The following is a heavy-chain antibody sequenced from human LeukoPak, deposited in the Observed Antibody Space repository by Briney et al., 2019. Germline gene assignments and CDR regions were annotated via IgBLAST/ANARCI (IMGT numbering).Heavy chain of an antibody. CDR2: IKSKTDGGTT. CDR3: TTGRSSYWYGGDY. J-gene: IGHJ4*02. V-gene: IGHV3-15*01. D-gene: IGHD5-18*01. Sequence: PGGSLRLSCAASGFIFSNSWMIWVRQAPGKGLEWVGRIKSKTDGGTTDYAARVKGRFTISRDDSKNTLYLQMNSLKTEDTALYYCTTGRSSYWYGGDYWGQGTLVTVSS. CDR1: GFIFSNSW.